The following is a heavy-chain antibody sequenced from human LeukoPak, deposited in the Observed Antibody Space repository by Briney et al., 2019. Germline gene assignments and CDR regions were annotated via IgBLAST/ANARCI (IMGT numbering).Heavy chain of an antibody. CDR2: IHEDGIVT. V-gene: IGHV3-7*01. D-gene: IGHD3-16*01. CDR1: GFTFSSYE. CDR3: ARGRGWVDH. Sequence: GGSLRLSCAASGFTFSSYEMNWVRQAPGKGLEWVANIHEDGIVTNYVDSVKGRFTISRDNARNSVYLQLNSLSAEDTALYYCARGRGWVDHWGQGTLVTVSS. J-gene: IGHJ4*02.